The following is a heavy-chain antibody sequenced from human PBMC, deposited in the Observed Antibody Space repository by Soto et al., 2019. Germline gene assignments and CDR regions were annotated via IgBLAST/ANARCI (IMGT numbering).Heavy chain of an antibody. CDR2: IYFTGST. Sequence: SGTMSITCTFSGATVCIRSHDFRLILQPPVKRLEWSGYIYFTGSTNYNPSLKSRVTISLDTSKNQFALNLSSVTAADTAVYYCAREAYDYDYFDTWGQGTLVTVSS. J-gene: IGHJ4*02. D-gene: IGHD3-22*01. V-gene: IGHV4-61*01. CDR1: GATVCIRSHD. CDR3: AREAYDYDYFDT.